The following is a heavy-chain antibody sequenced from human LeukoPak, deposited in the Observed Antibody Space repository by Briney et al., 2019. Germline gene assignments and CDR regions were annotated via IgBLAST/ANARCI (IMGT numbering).Heavy chain of an antibody. CDR1: GGSISGYY. Sequence: PSETLSLTCTVSGGSISGYYWSWIRQPPGKGLEYIGYIYYSGSTNYSPSLKSRVTISVDTSKNQFSLKLSSVTAADTAVYYCASSILPSGSYFDYWGQGTLVTVSS. J-gene: IGHJ4*02. CDR2: IYYSGST. D-gene: IGHD1-26*01. V-gene: IGHV4-59*12. CDR3: ASSILPSGSYFDY.